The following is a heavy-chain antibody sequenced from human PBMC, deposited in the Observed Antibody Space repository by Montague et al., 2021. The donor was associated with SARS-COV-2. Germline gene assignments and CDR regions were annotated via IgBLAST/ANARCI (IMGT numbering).Heavy chain of an antibody. CDR3: ARDGRFGELDY. J-gene: IGHJ4*02. CDR1: GFTFRTYE. D-gene: IGHD3-10*01. Sequence: SLRLSCAASGFTFRTYEMNWVRQAPGKGLEWVSYISSSGSTIYYADSVKGRFTISRDNAKNSLYLQMNSLRAEDTAVYCCARDGRFGELDYWGQGTLVTVST. V-gene: IGHV3-48*03. CDR2: ISSSGSTI.